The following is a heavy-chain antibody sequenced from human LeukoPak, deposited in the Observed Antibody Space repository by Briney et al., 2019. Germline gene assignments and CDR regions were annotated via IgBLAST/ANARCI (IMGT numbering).Heavy chain of an antibody. J-gene: IGHJ4*02. CDR3: ARVPDWTYVPDY. CDR2: IKSSNT. V-gene: IGHV4-61*02. D-gene: IGHD3-16*01. CDR1: GGSISSDRFY. Sequence: SETLSLTCTVSGGSISSDRFYWPWVRQPAGKGLEWIGRIKSSNTNYNPSLKSRVSISLDTSTNQFSLKLSSLTAADTAVYYCARVPDWTYVPDYWGQGTLVTVSS.